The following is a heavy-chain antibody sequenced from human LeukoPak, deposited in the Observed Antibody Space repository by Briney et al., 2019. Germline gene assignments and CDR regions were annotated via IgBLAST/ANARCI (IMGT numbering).Heavy chain of an antibody. J-gene: IGHJ4*02. V-gene: IGHV4-39*01. CDR2: THYSGNT. CDR1: GDSISSTSYR. D-gene: IGHD3-10*01. CDR3: ARRVAGSGRQDY. Sequence: SETLSLTCSVSGDSISSTSYRWVWIRQPPGKGLEWIGNTHYSGNTHYNPSLKSRVTISVDTFKSQFSLNLNSLTAADTAVYYCARRVAGSGRQDYWGQGTLVTVSS.